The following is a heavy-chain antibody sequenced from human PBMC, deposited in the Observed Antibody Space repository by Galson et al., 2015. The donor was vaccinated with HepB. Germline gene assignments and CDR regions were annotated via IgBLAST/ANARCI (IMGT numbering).Heavy chain of an antibody. CDR1: GFSLTTSGMC. CDR3: ARTFLNGMAAAGHFDS. CDR2: LDWDGDK. Sequence: PALVKPTQTLTLTCTFSGFSLTTSGMCVSWIRQPPGKALEWLARLDWDGDKYYSTSLRTRLPIPKDTSKNQVGLTLTNLDPVDTATYYCARTFLNGMAAAGHFDSWGQGALVSVSS. V-gene: IGHV2-70*11. D-gene: IGHD6-13*01. J-gene: IGHJ4*02.